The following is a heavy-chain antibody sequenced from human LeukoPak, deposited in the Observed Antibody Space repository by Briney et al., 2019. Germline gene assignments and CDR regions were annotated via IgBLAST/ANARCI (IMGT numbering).Heavy chain of an antibody. CDR3: ARDQPRARYFDS. Sequence: LEASVKVSCKASGATFSDYSISWVRQAPGRGLEWMGRIIPILNVPNYARKFEGRVAITADKSTSTAYMELSSLKSEDTAVYYCARDQPRARYFDSWGQGTLVTVSS. V-gene: IGHV1-69*04. CDR1: GATFSDYS. J-gene: IGHJ4*02. D-gene: IGHD1-14*01. CDR2: IIPILNVP.